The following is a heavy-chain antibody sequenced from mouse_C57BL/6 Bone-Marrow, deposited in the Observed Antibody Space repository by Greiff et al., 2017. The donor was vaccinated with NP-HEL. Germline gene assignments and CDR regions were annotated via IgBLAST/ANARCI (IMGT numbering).Heavy chain of an antibody. CDR3: ARDLITFDY. Sequence: EVKLVESGGGLVKPGGSLKLSCAASGFTFSSYAMSWVRQTPEKRLEWVATISDGGSYTYYPDNVKGRFTISRDNAKNNLYLQMSHLKSEDTAMYYCARDLITFDYWGQGTTLTVSS. CDR2: ISDGGSYT. D-gene: IGHD2-4*01. V-gene: IGHV5-4*01. J-gene: IGHJ2*01. CDR1: GFTFSSYA.